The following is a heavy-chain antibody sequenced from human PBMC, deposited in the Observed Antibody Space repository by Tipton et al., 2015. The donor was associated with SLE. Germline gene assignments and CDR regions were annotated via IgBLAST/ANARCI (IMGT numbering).Heavy chain of an antibody. CDR2: ISYSGNT. CDR1: GDSMLNSRYY. D-gene: IGHD3-16*01. CDR3: ARVQEGGYYYYGMDV. Sequence: TLSLTCTVSGDSMLNSRYYWVLIRQPPGKGLEWVGSISYSGNTKSNPSLKSRVIISVDTSKNQFSLKLNSVAAADTAVYYCARVQEGGYYYYGMDVWGQGTAVTVSS. J-gene: IGHJ6*02. V-gene: IGHV4-39*07.